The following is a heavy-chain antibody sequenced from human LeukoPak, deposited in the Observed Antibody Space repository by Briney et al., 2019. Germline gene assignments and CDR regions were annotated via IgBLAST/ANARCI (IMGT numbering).Heavy chain of an antibody. CDR3: ARDEGTPST. V-gene: IGHV3-11*04. CDR2: ISGTGTTT. Sequence: GGSLTLSCVAYGFTLSDYYMSWVRQAPGKGLEWLSDISGTGTTTHSADSVKGRFTISRDNAKNSLYLQMNSLRAEDTAVYYCARDEGTPSTWGQGTLVTVSS. J-gene: IGHJ5*02. D-gene: IGHD1-14*01. CDR1: GFTLSDYY.